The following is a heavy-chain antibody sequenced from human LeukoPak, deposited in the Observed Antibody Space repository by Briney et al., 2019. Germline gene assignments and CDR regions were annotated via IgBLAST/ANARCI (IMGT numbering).Heavy chain of an antibody. D-gene: IGHD3-22*01. Sequence: GGSLRLSCAASGFTVNSNYMSWVRQAPGKGVEWVSTIYSGGSTYYTGSLKCRFTISRDNSKNTVYLQMNSLRAEDTAVYYCARGGYDSSGYYYYFDFWGQGTLVTVSS. CDR1: GFTVNSNY. CDR3: ARGGYDSSGYYYYFDF. CDR2: IYSGGST. J-gene: IGHJ4*02. V-gene: IGHV3-53*01.